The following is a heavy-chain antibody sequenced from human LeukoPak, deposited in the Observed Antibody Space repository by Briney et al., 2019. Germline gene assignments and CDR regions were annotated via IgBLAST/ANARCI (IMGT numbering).Heavy chain of an antibody. J-gene: IGHJ4*02. CDR1: GGSISSTSYY. D-gene: IGHD4-17*01. CDR3: ARHATVTSFTFAH. CDR2: IYYSGNT. Sequence: SETLSLTCTVSGGSISSTSYYWGWIRQTPGKGLEWIGSIYYSGNTYYNPSLKSRVTISADTSKNQFSLELNSVTAADTAVYYCARHATVTSFTFAHWGQGTLVTVSS. V-gene: IGHV4-39*01.